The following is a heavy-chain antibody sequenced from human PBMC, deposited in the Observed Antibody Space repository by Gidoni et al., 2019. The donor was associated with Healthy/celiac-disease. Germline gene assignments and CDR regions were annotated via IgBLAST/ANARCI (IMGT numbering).Heavy chain of an antibody. D-gene: IGHD3-10*01. CDR3: TREYGSGERAYYYYYGMDV. CDR2: INPSGGST. J-gene: IGHJ6*02. V-gene: IGHV1-46*01. Sequence: QVQLVQSGAEVKKPGASVTVSCKASGYTFTSYYMHWVRQAPGQGLEWMGIINPSGGSTSYAQKFQGRVTMTRDTSTSTVYMELSSLRSEDTAVYYCTREYGSGERAYYYYYGMDVWGQGTTVTVSS. CDR1: GYTFTSYY.